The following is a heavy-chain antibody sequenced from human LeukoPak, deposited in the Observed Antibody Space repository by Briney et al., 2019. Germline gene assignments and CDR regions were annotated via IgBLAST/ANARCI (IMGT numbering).Heavy chain of an antibody. D-gene: IGHD3-9*01. V-gene: IGHV1-8*01. CDR3: ALLDYDILTGYQRGAFDI. CDR2: MNPNSGNT. CDR1: GYTFTSYD. J-gene: IGHJ3*02. Sequence: GASVKASCKASGYTFTSYDINWVRQATGQGLEWMGWMNPNSGNTGYAQKFQGRVTMTRNTSISTAYMELSSLRSEDTAVYYCALLDYDILTGYQRGAFDIWGQGTMVTVSS.